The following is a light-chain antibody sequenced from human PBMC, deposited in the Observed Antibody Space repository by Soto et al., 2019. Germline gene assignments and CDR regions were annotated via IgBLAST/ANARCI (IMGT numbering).Light chain of an antibody. Sequence: EIVLTQSPATLSLSPGERATLSCRASQSVGTSLAWFQQKPGQAPRLVIYDVSNRAPGIPATFSGGGSGTDFTLTISSLEPEDFAVYYCQQRSNWPRTFGQGTKVEI. CDR3: QQRSNWPRT. V-gene: IGKV3-11*01. CDR1: QSVGTS. CDR2: DVS. J-gene: IGKJ1*01.